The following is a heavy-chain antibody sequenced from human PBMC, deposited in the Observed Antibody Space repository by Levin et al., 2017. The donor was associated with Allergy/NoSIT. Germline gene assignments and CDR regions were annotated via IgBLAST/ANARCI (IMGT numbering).Heavy chain of an antibody. D-gene: IGHD2-2*01. CDR2: IDRTGDYI. Sequence: GGSLRLSCAASGFTFSTYSMNWVRQAPGKGLEWVSSIDRTGDYIYYADSVKGRFSISRDNAKNSLYLQMNSLRAEDTAVYYCARRYCSSTNCFSLDCWGQGTLVTVSS. J-gene: IGHJ4*02. CDR1: GFTFSTYS. CDR3: ARRYCSSTNCFSLDC. V-gene: IGHV3-21*01.